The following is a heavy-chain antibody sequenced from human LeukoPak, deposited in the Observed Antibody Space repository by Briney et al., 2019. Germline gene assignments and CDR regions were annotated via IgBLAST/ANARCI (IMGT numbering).Heavy chain of an antibody. Sequence: GGSLRLSCAASGFTFNRYAMHWVRQAPGKGLEWVAAISYDGSNRYYADSVKGRLTISRDNSNNTLFLQLNSLRPEATAVYYCARVYCGADCYNNYYYGMDVWGQGTTVTVSS. CDR3: ARVYCGADCYNNYYYGMDV. CDR2: ISYDGSNR. D-gene: IGHD2-21*02. CDR1: GFTFNRYA. J-gene: IGHJ6*02. V-gene: IGHV3-30*04.